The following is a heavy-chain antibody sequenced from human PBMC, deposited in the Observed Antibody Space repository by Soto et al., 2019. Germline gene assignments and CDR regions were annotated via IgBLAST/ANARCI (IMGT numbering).Heavy chain of an antibody. Sequence: QVQLVESGGGVVQHGRSLRLSCAASGFTFSSYGMHWVRQAPGKGLEWVAVIWYDGSNKYYADSVKGRFTISRDNSKNTLYLQMNSLRAEDTAVYYCARGPTVTNGWYYYGMDVWGQGTTVTVSS. CDR2: IWYDGSNK. CDR3: ARGPTVTNGWYYYGMDV. V-gene: IGHV3-33*01. D-gene: IGHD4-17*01. CDR1: GFTFSSYG. J-gene: IGHJ6*02.